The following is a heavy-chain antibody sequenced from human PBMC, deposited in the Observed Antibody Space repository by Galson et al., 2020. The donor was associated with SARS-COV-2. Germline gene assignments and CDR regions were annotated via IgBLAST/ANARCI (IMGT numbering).Heavy chain of an antibody. V-gene: IGHV3-53*01. CDR1: GFTVSSNY. CDR3: ARDQAAAGSGGAFDI. D-gene: IGHD6-13*01. CDR2: IYSGGST. J-gene: IGHJ3*02. Sequence: GESLKISCAASGFTVSSNYMSWVRQAPGKGLEWVSVIYSGGSTYYADSVKGRFTISRDNSKNTLYLQMNSLRAEDTAVYYCARDQAAAGSGGAFDIWGQGTMVTVSS.